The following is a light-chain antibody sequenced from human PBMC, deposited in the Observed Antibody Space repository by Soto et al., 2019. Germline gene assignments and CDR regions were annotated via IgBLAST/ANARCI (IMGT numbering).Light chain of an antibody. CDR2: DAS. CDR3: QQRSDWPVT. CDR1: QSVRTS. J-gene: IGKJ3*01. Sequence: EIVLTQSPATLSLSPGERATLSCRASQSVRTSLAWYQQKPDQAPRLLIYDASNRATGIPARFSGSGYGTDFTLTISRLEPEDFAVYYCQQRSDWPVTFGPGTTVDNK. V-gene: IGKV3-11*01.